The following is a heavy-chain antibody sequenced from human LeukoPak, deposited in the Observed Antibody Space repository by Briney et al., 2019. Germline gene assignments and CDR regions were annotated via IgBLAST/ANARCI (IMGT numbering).Heavy chain of an antibody. CDR3: AKSHAYYYYYGMDV. J-gene: IGHJ6*02. Sequence: PGGSLRLSCAASGFTFSSYAMSWVRQAPGEGLEWVSAISGSGGSTCYADSVKGRFTISRDNSKNALYLQMNSLRAEDTAVYYCAKSHAYYYYYGMDVWGQGTTVTVSS. V-gene: IGHV3-23*01. CDR2: ISGSGGST. CDR1: GFTFSSYA.